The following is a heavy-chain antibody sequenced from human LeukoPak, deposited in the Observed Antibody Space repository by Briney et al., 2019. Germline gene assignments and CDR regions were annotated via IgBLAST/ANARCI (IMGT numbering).Heavy chain of an antibody. Sequence: GGSLRLSCAASGFTFSSYVMHWVRQAPGKGLEWVAIISYDGSNEYYADSVKGRFTISRDNSKNTLYLQMNSLIAEDTAVYYCAKSGYNRFDYWGQGTRVTVSS. CDR2: ISYDGSNE. D-gene: IGHD5-24*01. CDR3: AKSGYNRFDY. V-gene: IGHV3-30*04. J-gene: IGHJ4*02. CDR1: GFTFSSYV.